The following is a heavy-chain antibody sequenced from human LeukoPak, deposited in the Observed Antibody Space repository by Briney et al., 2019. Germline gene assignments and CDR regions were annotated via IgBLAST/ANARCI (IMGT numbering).Heavy chain of an antibody. CDR2: INPSGGST. CDR1: GYTFTSYY. D-gene: IGHD6-19*01. Sequence: GASVKVSCKASGYTFTSYYMHWVRQAPGQGPEWMGIINPSGGSTSYAQKFQGRVTMTRDMSTSTVYMELSSLRSEDTAVYYCARARSSGWYPGGVIFDYWGQGTLVTVSS. V-gene: IGHV1-46*01. J-gene: IGHJ4*02. CDR3: ARARSSGWYPGGVIFDY.